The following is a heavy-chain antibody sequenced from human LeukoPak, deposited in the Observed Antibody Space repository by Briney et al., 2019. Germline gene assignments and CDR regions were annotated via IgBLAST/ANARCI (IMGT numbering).Heavy chain of an antibody. CDR3: ARDLDCSSTSRPPGY. Sequence: GGSLRLSCAASGFTFSSYSMNWVRQAPGKGLEWVSSISSSSSYIYYADSVKGRFTISRDNAKNSLYLQMNSLRAEDTAVYYCARDLDCSSTSRPPGYWGQGTLVTVSS. D-gene: IGHD2-2*01. CDR2: ISSSSSYI. V-gene: IGHV3-21*01. CDR1: GFTFSSYS. J-gene: IGHJ4*02.